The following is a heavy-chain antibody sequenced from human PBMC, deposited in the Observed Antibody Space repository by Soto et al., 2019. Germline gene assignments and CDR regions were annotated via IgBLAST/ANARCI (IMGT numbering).Heavy chain of an antibody. Sequence: PSETLSLTCAVYGGSFSGYYWSWIRQPPGKGLEWIGEINHSGSTNYNPSLKSRVTISVDTSKNQFSLKLSSVTAADTAVYYCARARTYYDFWSGYHIGRYFDYWGQGTLVTVSS. D-gene: IGHD3-3*01. J-gene: IGHJ4*02. CDR3: ARARTYYDFWSGYHIGRYFDY. CDR1: GGSFSGYY. CDR2: INHSGST. V-gene: IGHV4-34*01.